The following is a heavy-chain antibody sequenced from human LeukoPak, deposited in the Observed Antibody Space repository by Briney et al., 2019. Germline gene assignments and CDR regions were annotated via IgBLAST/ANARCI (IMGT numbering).Heavy chain of an antibody. CDR1: GCSFSDYY. CDR3: ARYRVGATDY. Sequence: GGSLRLSCATSGCSFSDYYMSWTRQAPGKGLEWVSYITGGGGSIHYADSVKGRFTISRDNAKNSLYLQMNSLRAEDTAVYYCARYRVGATDYWGQGTLVTVSS. D-gene: IGHD1-26*01. V-gene: IGHV3-11*04. J-gene: IGHJ4*02. CDR2: ITGGGGSI.